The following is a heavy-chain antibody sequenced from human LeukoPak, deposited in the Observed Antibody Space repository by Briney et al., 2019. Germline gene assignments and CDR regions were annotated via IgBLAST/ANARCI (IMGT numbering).Heavy chain of an antibody. CDR2: IRGSGGST. J-gene: IGHJ2*01. Sequence: GGSLRLSCAVSGFTFNSYAMMWVRQAPGKGPEWVSAIRGSGGSTYYADSVKGRFTISRDNSKNTLYLQMNSLRAEDTAVYYCAKDTRRSTVVKAYSDLWGRGTLVTVSS. D-gene: IGHD4-23*01. CDR1: GFTFNSYA. V-gene: IGHV3-23*01. CDR3: AKDTRRSTVVKAYSDL.